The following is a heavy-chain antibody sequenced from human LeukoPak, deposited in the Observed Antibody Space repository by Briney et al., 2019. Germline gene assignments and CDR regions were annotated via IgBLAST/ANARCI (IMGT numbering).Heavy chain of an antibody. CDR2: INHSGST. J-gene: IGHJ4*02. V-gene: IGHV4-34*01. D-gene: IGHD2-15*01. CDR1: GASISSYY. Sequence: PSETLSLTCTVSGASISSYYWSWIRQPPGKGLEWIGEINHSGSTNYNPSLKSRVTISVDTSKNQFSLKLSSVTAADTAVYYCARGTPALGDYWGQGTLVTVSS. CDR3: ARGTPALGDY.